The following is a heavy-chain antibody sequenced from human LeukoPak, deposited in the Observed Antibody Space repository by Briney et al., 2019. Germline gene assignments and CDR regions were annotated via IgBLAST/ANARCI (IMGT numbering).Heavy chain of an antibody. CDR2: IYHSGST. D-gene: IGHD3-22*01. CDR3: ARVTLDYYDSSGYYYDAFDI. Sequence: PSETLSLTCAVSGGSISSSNWWSWVRQPPGKGLEWIGEIYHSGSTNYNPSLKSRVTISVDRSKNQFSLKLTSVTAADTAVYYCARVTLDYYDSSGYYYDAFDIWGQGTMVTVSS. J-gene: IGHJ3*02. CDR1: GGSISSSNW. V-gene: IGHV4-4*02.